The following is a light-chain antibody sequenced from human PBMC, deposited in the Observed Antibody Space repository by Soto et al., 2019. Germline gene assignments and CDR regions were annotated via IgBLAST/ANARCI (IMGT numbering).Light chain of an antibody. J-gene: IGKJ1*01. CDR1: QGIGND. V-gene: IGKV1-6*01. Sequence: AIQMTQSPSSLSASVVDRVNITCRASQGIGNDLGWYQQKPGKAPKLLIYAASNLPSGVPSRFSGSGSVTDFTLAITGLQPEDFATYYCLQYYNFSWTFGQGTKVDIK. CDR2: AAS. CDR3: LQYYNFSWT.